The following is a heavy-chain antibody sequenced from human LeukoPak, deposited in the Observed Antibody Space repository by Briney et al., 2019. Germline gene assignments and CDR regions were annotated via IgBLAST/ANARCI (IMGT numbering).Heavy chain of an antibody. CDR3: AREDYYDSSGYYEVFDY. Sequence: SETLSLTGTVSGGSISSYYWSWIRQPAGKGLEWIGRIYPSGSTNYNPSLKSRVTMSVDTSKNQFSLKLSSVTAADTAVYYCAREDYYDSSGYYEVFDYWGQGTLVTVSS. V-gene: IGHV4-4*07. CDR2: IYPSGST. J-gene: IGHJ4*02. CDR1: GGSISSYY. D-gene: IGHD3-22*01.